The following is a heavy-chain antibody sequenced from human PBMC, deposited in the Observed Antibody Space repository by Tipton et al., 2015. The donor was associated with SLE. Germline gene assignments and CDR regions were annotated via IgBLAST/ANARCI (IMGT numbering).Heavy chain of an antibody. CDR1: GGSFSGYY. V-gene: IGHV4-34*01. D-gene: IGHD2-2*01. J-gene: IGHJ2*01. Sequence: LRLSCAVYGGSFSGYYGSWIRQPPGKGLEWIGEINHSGSTNYNPSLKRRVTISGDTSKNQFSLKLSSVTAADTAVYYCARAPHQLGYFDFWGRGTLVTVSS. CDR2: INHSGST. CDR3: ARAPHQLGYFDF.